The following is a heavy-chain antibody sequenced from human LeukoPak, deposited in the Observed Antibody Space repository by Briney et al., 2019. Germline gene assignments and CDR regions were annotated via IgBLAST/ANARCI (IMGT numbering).Heavy chain of an antibody. D-gene: IGHD2-15*01. J-gene: IGHJ3*02. CDR3: ARHSYDYCSAAACYSDAFDI. V-gene: IGHV4-59*08. CDR1: GGSISSYY. CDR2: IYYSGST. Sequence: SETLSLTCTVSGGSISSYYWSWIRQPAGKGLEWIGNIYYSGSTNYNPSLESRVAISVDTSKNQFSLNLSSVTATDTAVYYCARHSYDYCSAAACYSDAFDIWGQGTMVTVSS.